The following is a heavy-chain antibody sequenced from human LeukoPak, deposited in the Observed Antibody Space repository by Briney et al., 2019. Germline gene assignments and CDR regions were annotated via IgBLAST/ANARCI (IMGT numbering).Heavy chain of an antibody. D-gene: IGHD3-3*01. CDR2: IYYSGST. Sequence: SQTLSLTCTVSGGSISSGGYYWSWLRQHPGQGLEWIGYIYYSGSTYFNPSLKSRVTISVDTSKNQFSLKLSSVTAADTAVYYCARGRGVDTNWFDPWGQGTLVTVSS. V-gene: IGHV4-31*03. J-gene: IGHJ5*02. CDR3: ARGRGVDTNWFDP. CDR1: GGSISSGGYY.